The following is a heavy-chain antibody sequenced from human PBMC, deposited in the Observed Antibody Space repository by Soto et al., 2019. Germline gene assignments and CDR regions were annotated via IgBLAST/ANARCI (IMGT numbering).Heavy chain of an antibody. D-gene: IGHD6-13*01. J-gene: IGHJ5*02. CDR1: GGSISSYY. CDR3: AREVAAAGTKTRWFDP. Sequence: PSETLSLTCTVSGGSISSYYWSWIRQPPGKGLEWIGYIYYSGSTNYNPSLKSRVTISVDTSKSQFSLKLSSVTAADTAVYYCAREVAAAGTKTRWFDPWGQGTLATVSS. V-gene: IGHV4-59*01. CDR2: IYYSGST.